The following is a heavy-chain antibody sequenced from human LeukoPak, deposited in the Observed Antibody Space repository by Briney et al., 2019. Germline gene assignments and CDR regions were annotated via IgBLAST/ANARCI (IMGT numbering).Heavy chain of an antibody. V-gene: IGHV6-1*01. Sequence: SQTRSLTCAISGDSVSSNTVTWNWIRQSPSRGLEWLGRTYYRSKWSNDYSVSVKSPIIINPDTSKNQFFLQLSSVTPEDTAVYYCVRVVGDTFQHWGQGTLVTVSS. CDR3: VRVVGDTFQH. CDR2: TYYRSKWSN. CDR1: GDSVSSNTVT. J-gene: IGHJ1*01. D-gene: IGHD2-15*01.